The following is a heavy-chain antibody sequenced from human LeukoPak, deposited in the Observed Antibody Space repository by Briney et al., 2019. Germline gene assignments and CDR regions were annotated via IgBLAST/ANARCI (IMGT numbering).Heavy chain of an antibody. CDR1: GGSFSGYY. V-gene: IGHV4-34*01. CDR3: ARPARRDYYGSGGRGRYYYMDV. J-gene: IGHJ6*03. D-gene: IGHD3-10*01. Sequence: SETLSLTCAVYGGSFSGYYWSWIRQPPGKGLEWIGEINHSGSTNYNPSLKSRVTISVDTSKNQFSLKLSSVTAADTAVYYCARPARRDYYGSGGRGRYYYMDVWGKGTTVTISS. CDR2: INHSGST.